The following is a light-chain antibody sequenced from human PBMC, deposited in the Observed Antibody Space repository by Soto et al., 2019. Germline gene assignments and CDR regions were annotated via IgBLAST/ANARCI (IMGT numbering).Light chain of an antibody. J-gene: IGKJ4*01. Sequence: ETVLTQSPATLSLSPGDRATLSCRASDYVDIYLAWYQQKPGQAPRLLIYHASKRATGIPARFSGSGSGTDFTLTISSLEPEDSGVYSCQQRRNWPPLTFGGGTRVEIK. CDR3: QQRRNWPPLT. CDR2: HAS. V-gene: IGKV3-11*01. CDR1: DYVDIY.